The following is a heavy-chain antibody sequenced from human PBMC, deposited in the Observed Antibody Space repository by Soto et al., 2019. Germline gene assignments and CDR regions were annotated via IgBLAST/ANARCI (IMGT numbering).Heavy chain of an antibody. Sequence: ASVKVSCKASGYTFTGYYMHWVRQAPGQGLEWMGWINPNSGGTNYAQKFQGWVTMTRDTSISTAYMELSRLRSDDTAVYYCERTSYDFWSGYYQSQYFQHWGQGTLVTVSS. CDR1: GYTFTGYY. J-gene: IGHJ1*01. V-gene: IGHV1-2*04. CDR3: ERTSYDFWSGYYQSQYFQH. CDR2: INPNSGGT. D-gene: IGHD3-3*01.